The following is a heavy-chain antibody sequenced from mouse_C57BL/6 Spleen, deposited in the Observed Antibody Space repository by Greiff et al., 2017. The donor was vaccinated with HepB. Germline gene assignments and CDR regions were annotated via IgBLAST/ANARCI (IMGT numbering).Heavy chain of an antibody. CDR2: ISSGSSTI. CDR1: GFTFSDYG. CDR3: ARHGYYEYFDV. Sequence: EVQLVESGGGLVKPGGSLKLSCAASGFTFSDYGMHWVRQAPEKGLEWVAYISSGSSTIYYADTVKGRFTIARDNAKNTLFLQMTSMRSEDTAMYYCARHGYYEYFDVWGTGTTVTVAS. D-gene: IGHD2-3*01. J-gene: IGHJ1*03. V-gene: IGHV5-17*01.